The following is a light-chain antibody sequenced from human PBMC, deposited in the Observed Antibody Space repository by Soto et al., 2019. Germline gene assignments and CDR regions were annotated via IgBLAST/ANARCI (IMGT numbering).Light chain of an antibody. V-gene: IGKV3-20*01. CDR3: QQYVTSPSIT. Sequence: EIVLTQSPGTLSLSPGERATLSCWASEGIGDYLAWYQQRPGQAPRLLIYAASRRASGTPHRFSGSGSERAFTLAISGLEPADFGVYYCQQYVTSPSITFGQGTRLEIK. CDR1: EGIGDY. CDR2: AAS. J-gene: IGKJ5*01.